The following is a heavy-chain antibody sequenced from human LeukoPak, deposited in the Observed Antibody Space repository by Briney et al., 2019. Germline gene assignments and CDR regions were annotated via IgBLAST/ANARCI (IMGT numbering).Heavy chain of an antibody. CDR2: MSSSGSTI. V-gene: IGHV3-48*03. D-gene: IGHD3-22*01. CDR3: ARGPPYYDSSHDAFDI. J-gene: IGHJ3*02. CDR1: GFTFSSYE. Sequence: GGSLRLSCAASGFTFSSYEMNWVRQAPGKGLEWVSYMSSSGSTIYYADSVKGRFTISRDNAKNSLYLQMNSLRAEDTAVYYCARGPPYYDSSHDAFDIWGQGTMVTVSS.